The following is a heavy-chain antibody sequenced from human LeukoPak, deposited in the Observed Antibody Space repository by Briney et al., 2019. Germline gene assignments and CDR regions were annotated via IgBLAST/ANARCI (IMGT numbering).Heavy chain of an antibody. CDR3: ASVSSGSAADFDY. V-gene: IGHV4-59*01. D-gene: IGHD6-19*01. J-gene: IGHJ4*02. CDR2: IYYSGST. Sequence: PSETLSLTCTVSGGSFSSYYWSWIRQPPGKGLEWIGYIYYSGSTNYNPSLKSRATISVDTSKNQFSLKLSPVTAADTAVYFCASVSSGSAADFDYWGQGTLVTVSS. CDR1: GGSFSSYY.